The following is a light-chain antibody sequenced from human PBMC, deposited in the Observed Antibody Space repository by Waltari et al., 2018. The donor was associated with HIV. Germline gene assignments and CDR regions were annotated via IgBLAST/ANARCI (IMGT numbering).Light chain of an antibody. Sequence: YVLTQPPPVSVAQNQAATVACIGVYIGVRGVHWYRQGSGQAPEVVIHDDRDRAPRIPGRITGSNSGDMATLTIAGVEAGDEAVYYCQVWGATNDWVFGGGTKVTVL. J-gene: IGLJ3*02. CDR3: QVWGATNDWV. CDR1: YIGVRG. V-gene: IGLV3-21*02. CDR2: DDR.